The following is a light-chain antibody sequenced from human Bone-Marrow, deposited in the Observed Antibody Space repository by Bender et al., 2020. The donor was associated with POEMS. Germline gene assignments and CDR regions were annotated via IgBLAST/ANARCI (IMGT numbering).Light chain of an antibody. CDR2: DVV. CDR3: CSYAGSTSIWV. V-gene: IGLV2-11*01. CDR1: SSDVGGYNY. J-gene: IGLJ3*02. Sequence: QSALTQPRSVSGSPGQSVTISCTGGSSDVGGYNYVSWYQQYPGKAPKLMIYDVVKRPSGVPDRFSGSKSGNTASLTISGLQAEDEAEYYCCSYAGSTSIWVFGGGTKLTVL.